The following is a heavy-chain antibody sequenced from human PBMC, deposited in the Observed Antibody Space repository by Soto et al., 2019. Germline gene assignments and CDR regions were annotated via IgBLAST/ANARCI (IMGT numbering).Heavy chain of an antibody. CDR2: ISNDGSNK. D-gene: IGHD1-26*01. CDR1: GFSFSTYG. CDR3: AKGFGIYWAFDY. J-gene: IGHJ4*02. Sequence: QVHLVESGGGVVQPGRSLRLSCAASGFSFSTYGMHWVRQAPGKGLEWVAFISNDGSNKYYADSVKGRFTISRDNSKNTLYLQMNSLRAEDTAVYYFAKGFGIYWAFDYWGQGPLFTVSS. V-gene: IGHV3-30*18.